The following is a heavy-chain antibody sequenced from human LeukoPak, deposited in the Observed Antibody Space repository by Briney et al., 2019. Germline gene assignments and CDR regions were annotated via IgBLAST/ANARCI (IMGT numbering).Heavy chain of an antibody. CDR3: VRDEWFGEYAY. CDR1: GFTFSSYS. Sequence: GGSLRLSCAASGFTFSSYSMNWVRQAPGKGLEWVSSISSSSSYIYYADSVKGRFTISRDNSKNTMYLQMSSLRDEDTAVYYCVRDEWFGEYAYWGQGTLVTVSS. D-gene: IGHD3-10*01. J-gene: IGHJ4*02. V-gene: IGHV3-21*04. CDR2: ISSSSSYI.